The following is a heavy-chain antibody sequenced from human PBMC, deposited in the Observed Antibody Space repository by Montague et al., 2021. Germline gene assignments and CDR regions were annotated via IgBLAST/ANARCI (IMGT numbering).Heavy chain of an antibody. Sequence: SLRLSCAASGFNVNSHYMSWVRQAPGMGLEWVSVTYTGGSAYYADSVKGRFTVTRDSSKNMVYLQMDSLRAEDTAVYFCARDESNTSSLDYWGQGTLVTVSS. CDR1: GFNVNSHY. D-gene: IGHD3-10*01. V-gene: IGHV3-53*01. CDR2: TYTGGSA. CDR3: ARDESNTSSLDY. J-gene: IGHJ4*02.